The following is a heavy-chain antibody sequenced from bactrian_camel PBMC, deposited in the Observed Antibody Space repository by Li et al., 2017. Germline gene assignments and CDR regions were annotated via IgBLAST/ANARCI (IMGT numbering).Heavy chain of an antibody. Sequence: VQLVESGGGSVQAGGSLRLSCAASEFTRSMAWFRQAPGKEREGVAVIDTRSGRTLAADSVKGRFTISQDNAKNTVYLQMNNLKPEDTAMYYCAARGPYCYTKLSVRDFTYWGQGTQVTVS. CDR3: AARGPYCYTKLSVRDFTY. V-gene: IGHV3S60*01. J-gene: IGHJ6*01. D-gene: IGHD2*01. CDR2: IDTRSGRT. CDR1: EFTRS.